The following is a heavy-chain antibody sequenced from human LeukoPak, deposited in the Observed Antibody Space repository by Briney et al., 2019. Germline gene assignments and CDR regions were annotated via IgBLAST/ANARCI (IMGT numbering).Heavy chain of an antibody. Sequence: GGSLRLSCVASGFTFSDYYMSWVRQPPGKGLEWVANIKQDGSEKYYVDSVKGRFTISRDNAKNSLFLQMNSLRAEDTAVYYCAKVGTRPFDYWGQGTLVTVSS. D-gene: IGHD1-1*01. J-gene: IGHJ4*02. CDR2: IKQDGSEK. V-gene: IGHV3-7*01. CDR1: GFTFSDYY. CDR3: AKVGTRPFDY.